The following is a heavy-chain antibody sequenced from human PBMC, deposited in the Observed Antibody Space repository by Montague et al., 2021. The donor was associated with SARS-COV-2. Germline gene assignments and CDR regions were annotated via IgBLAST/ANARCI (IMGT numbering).Heavy chain of an antibody. J-gene: IGHJ4*02. D-gene: IGHD1-1*01. CDR3: ARGAPGY. Sequence: TLSLTCAVSGASISNGGYTWSWIRRPPGKGLEWIGYIYQSGTTRYNPSLKSRVTISIDTSKNQFSLKLTSVTAADTAVYYCARGAPGYWGQGTLVTVSS. CDR2: IYQSGTT. CDR1: GASISNGGYT. V-gene: IGHV4-30-2*01.